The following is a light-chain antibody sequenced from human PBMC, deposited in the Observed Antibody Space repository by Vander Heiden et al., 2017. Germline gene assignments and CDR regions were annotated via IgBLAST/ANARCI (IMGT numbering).Light chain of an antibody. V-gene: IGKV1-9*01. CDR2: SAS. J-gene: IGKJ3*01. Sequence: DIRLTQSPSFPSASVGDRVTITCRASQDVSRYLAWYQQKPGKAPKLLIYSASTLQSGVPSRFSGSRSGTEFTLTISSLQPEDFATYYCQQSNSFPIYSFGPGSRVDFK. CDR1: QDVSRY. CDR3: QQSNSFPIYS.